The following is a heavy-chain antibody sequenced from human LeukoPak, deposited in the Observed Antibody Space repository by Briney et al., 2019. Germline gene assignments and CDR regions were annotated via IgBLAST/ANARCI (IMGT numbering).Heavy chain of an antibody. CDR3: ARRGVVVPAPGGNWFDP. V-gene: IGHV4-34*01. D-gene: IGHD2-2*01. CDR2: INHSGST. Sequence: SETLSLTCAVYGGSFSGYYWSWIRQPPGKGLEWIGEINHSGSTNYNPSLKSRVTISVDTSKNQFSLKLSSVTAADTAVYYCARRGVVVPAPGGNWFDPWGQGTLVTVSP. J-gene: IGHJ5*02. CDR1: GGSFSGYY.